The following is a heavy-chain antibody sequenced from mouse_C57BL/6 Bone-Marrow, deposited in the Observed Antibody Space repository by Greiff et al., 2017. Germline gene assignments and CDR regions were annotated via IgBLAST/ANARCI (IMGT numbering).Heavy chain of an antibody. V-gene: IGHV3-6*01. CDR3: ARDHYYDSNPGYARDY. CDR1: GYSITSGYY. J-gene: IGHJ4*01. Sequence: SQSLSLTCSVTGYSITSGYYWNWIRQFPGNKLEWMGSISYDGSNNYNPSLKNLISITRAPSKNQLSLKLKSVTTEDTATYDCARDHYYDSNPGYARDYWGQGTSVTVSS. D-gene: IGHD1-1*01. CDR2: ISYDGSN.